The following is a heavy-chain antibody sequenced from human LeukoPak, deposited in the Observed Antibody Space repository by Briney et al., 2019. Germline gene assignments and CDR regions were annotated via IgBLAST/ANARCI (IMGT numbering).Heavy chain of an antibody. J-gene: IGHJ4*02. CDR2: ISSSSTTI. Sequence: GGSLRLSCAASGFTFSDYSMNWVRQAPGKGLEWVSYISSSSTTIYYADSVKSRFTISRDNAKNSLSLEMNSLRDGDTGVYYCARDRGYLDYWGQGTLVTVSS. CDR3: ARDRGYLDY. V-gene: IGHV3-48*02. D-gene: IGHD6-13*01. CDR1: GFTFSDYS.